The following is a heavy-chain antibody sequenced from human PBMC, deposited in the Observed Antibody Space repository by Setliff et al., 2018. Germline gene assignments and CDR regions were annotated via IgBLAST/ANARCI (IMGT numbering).Heavy chain of an antibody. D-gene: IGHD3-3*01. CDR1: GFTFGNYW. J-gene: IGHJ4*02. V-gene: IGHV3-7*01. Sequence: GGSLRLSCAASGFTFGNYWMSWVRQDPGKGLEWVANIKEDGSEKYYVDSVKDRFTISRDSSKNTVYLQMNSLTAEDTAMYYCATLSKDLNYWGQGTLVTVSS. CDR2: IKEDGSEK. CDR3: ATLSKDLNY.